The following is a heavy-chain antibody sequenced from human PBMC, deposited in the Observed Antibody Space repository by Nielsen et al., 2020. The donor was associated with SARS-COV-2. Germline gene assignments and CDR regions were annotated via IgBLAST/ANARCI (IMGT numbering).Heavy chain of an antibody. CDR3: AQDTAMGGGGGY. Sequence: SLKISCAASGFTFSSYGMHWVRQAPGKGLEWVAVIWYDGSNKYYADSVKGRFTISRDNSKNTLYLQMTSLRAEDTAVYYCAQDTAMGGGGGYWGQGTLVTVSS. V-gene: IGHV3-33*06. J-gene: IGHJ4*02. CDR2: IWYDGSNK. D-gene: IGHD5-18*01. CDR1: GFTFSSYG.